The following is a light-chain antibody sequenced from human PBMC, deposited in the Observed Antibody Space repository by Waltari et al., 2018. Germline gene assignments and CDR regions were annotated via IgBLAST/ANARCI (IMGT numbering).Light chain of an antibody. V-gene: IGLV2-23*02. CDR2: DVN. Sequence: QSALTPPASVSESPGQSITISCTGPSSDVGGHNFVCCSHQHPGKATNLIIYDVNQRPSGVSNRFSGSKSDNTASLTISGLQAEDEADYYCCSYAGSNFYYVFGSGTKVTVL. J-gene: IGLJ1*01. CDR3: CSYAGSNFYYV. CDR1: SSDVGGHNF.